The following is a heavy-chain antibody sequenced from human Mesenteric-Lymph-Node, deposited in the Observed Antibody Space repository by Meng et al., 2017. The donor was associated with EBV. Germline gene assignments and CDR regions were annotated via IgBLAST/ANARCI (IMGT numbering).Heavy chain of an antibody. V-gene: IGHV4-34*01. Sequence: QVQLQQWGAGLLQPSXXLSLTCGVSGGSFGGYFWSWIRQPPGKGLEWSGEINRVDSTNYNPSLKSRLTMSVDTSKNHFSLKLSSVTVADTAVYYCARYSSSWEKYFQYWGRGSLVTVSS. CDR3: ARYSSSWEKYFQY. J-gene: IGHJ1*01. CDR2: INRVDST. D-gene: IGHD1-26*01. CDR1: GGSFGGYF.